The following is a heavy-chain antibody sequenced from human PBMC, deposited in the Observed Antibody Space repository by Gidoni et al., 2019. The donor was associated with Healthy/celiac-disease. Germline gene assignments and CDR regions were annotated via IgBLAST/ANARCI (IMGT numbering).Heavy chain of an antibody. J-gene: IGHJ5*02. CDR3: AALDWFDP. D-gene: IGHD1-1*01. V-gene: IGHV3-30*03. Sequence: QVQLVESGGGVVQPGRSLRLSCAASGFTFSSYGMHWVRQAPGKGLEWVAVISYDGSNKYYADSVKGRFTNSRDNSKNTLYLQMNSLRAEDTAVYYCAALDWFDPWGQGTLVTVSS. CDR2: ISYDGSNK. CDR1: GFTFSSYG.